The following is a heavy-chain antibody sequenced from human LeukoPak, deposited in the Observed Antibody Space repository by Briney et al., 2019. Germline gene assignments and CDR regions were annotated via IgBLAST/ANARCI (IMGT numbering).Heavy chain of an antibody. CDR3: TTVGPSSGWYEEYFQH. D-gene: IGHD6-19*01. V-gene: IGHV3-15*01. J-gene: IGHJ1*01. CDR2: IKSKTDGGTT. CDR1: GFTFSYHW. Sequence: KPGGSLRLSCAASGFTFSYHWMTWVRQAPGKGLEWVGRIKSKTDGGTTDYAAPVKGRFTISRDDSKNTLYLQMNSLKTEDTAVYYCTTVGPSSGWYEEYFQHWGQGTLVTVSS.